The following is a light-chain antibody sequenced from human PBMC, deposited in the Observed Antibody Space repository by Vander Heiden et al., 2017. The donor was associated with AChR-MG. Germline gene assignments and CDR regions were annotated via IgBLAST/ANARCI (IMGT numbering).Light chain of an antibody. CDR3: QQDCSSPST. Sequence: EIVLTPIPGTLSSSPGERATPTSRASQRVSSSYLTWYQQKPGQAPRLLIYGASSRATGIPDRFSGSGSGTDFTLTISSLEPEDFAVYYCQQDCSSPSTFGPGTKVEIK. CDR2: GAS. J-gene: IGKJ2*01. CDR1: QRVSSSY. V-gene: IGKV3-20*01.